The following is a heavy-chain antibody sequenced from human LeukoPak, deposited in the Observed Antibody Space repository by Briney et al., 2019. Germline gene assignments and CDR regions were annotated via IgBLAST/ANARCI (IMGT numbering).Heavy chain of an antibody. D-gene: IGHD3-22*01. V-gene: IGHV3-11*01. CDR3: ARTAYYYDSSGYDDAFDI. J-gene: IGHJ3*02. CDR1: GFTFSDYY. CDR2: ISSSGSTR. Sequence: GGSLRLSCAASGFTFSDYYMSWIRQAPGKGLEWVSHISSSGSTRYYADSVKGRFTISRDNAKNSLYLQMNSLRAEDTAVYCCARTAYYYDSSGYDDAFDIWGQGTMVTVSS.